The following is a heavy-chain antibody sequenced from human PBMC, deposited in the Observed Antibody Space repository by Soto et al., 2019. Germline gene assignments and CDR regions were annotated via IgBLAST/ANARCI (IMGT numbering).Heavy chain of an antibody. CDR1: GFSLSTGGLG. CDR3: VHSRCGGDCLRSYSSHYYYRMDV. V-gene: IGHV2-5*02. J-gene: IGHJ6*02. D-gene: IGHD2-21*02. Sequence: QITLKESGPTLVKPTQTLTLTCTFSGFSLSTGGLGVGWIRQPPGEALEWLALIYWDDDKRYSPSLRSRLTITKDPSKNQVVLIITNMDPVDTATYYCVHSRCGGDCLRSYSSHYYYRMDVWGQGTTVTVSS. CDR2: IYWDDDK.